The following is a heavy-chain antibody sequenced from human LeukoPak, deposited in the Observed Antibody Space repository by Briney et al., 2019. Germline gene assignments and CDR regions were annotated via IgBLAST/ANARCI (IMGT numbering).Heavy chain of an antibody. Sequence: GGSLRLSCAASGFTFSSYAMHWVRQAPCKGREWVAVISYDGSNKYYADSVKGRFTISRDNSKNTLYLQMNSLRAEDTAVYYCARELPAAIGDYWGQGTLVTVSS. J-gene: IGHJ4*02. CDR1: GFTFSSYA. D-gene: IGHD2-2*02. CDR2: ISYDGSNK. V-gene: IGHV3-30-3*01. CDR3: ARELPAAIGDY.